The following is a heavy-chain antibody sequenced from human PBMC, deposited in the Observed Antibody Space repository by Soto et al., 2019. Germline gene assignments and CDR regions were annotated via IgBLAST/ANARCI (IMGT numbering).Heavy chain of an antibody. CDR1: GSSVNSGSYY. Sequence: SETLSLTCTVSGSSVNSGSYYGSWIRQPPGKGLEWIGHIYDTGRTTYNPSLKSRATISADTSKNQFSLKLSSVTAADTAVYYCARSRAGDFGDFYYYFGMDVWGQGTTVTVSS. J-gene: IGHJ6*02. D-gene: IGHD4-17*01. V-gene: IGHV4-61*01. CDR3: ARSRAGDFGDFYYYFGMDV. CDR2: IYDTGRT.